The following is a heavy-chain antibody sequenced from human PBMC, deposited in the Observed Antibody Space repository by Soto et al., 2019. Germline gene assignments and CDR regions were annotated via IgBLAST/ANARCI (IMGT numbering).Heavy chain of an antibody. CDR3: XXXXXXXXXXXXXGWXDP. V-gene: IGHV3-21*01. J-gene: IGHJ5*02. Sequence: EVQLVESGGGLVKPGGSLRLSCAASGFTFSRYSMNWVRQAPGKGLXXVXXISRSSSHIYYADSVKGRFTISRDNAKXXXXXXXXXXXXXXXXXXXXXXXXXXXXXXXXXGWXDPWGQGTLVTVSS. CDR1: GFTFSRYS. CDR2: ISRSSSHI.